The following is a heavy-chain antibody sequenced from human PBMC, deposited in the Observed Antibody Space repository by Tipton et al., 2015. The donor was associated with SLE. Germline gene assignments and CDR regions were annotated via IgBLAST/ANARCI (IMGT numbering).Heavy chain of an antibody. CDR3: ARKGVDDSSHFDY. V-gene: IGHV3-21*06. Sequence: GSLRLSCAASGFTFSSYAMHWVRQAPGKGLEWVSSISTTSSYIYYADSVKGRFTISRDNAKNLLYLQMNSLRNEDTAVYYCARKGVDDSSHFDYWGQGSLVTVSS. CDR2: ISTTSSYI. D-gene: IGHD2-8*01. J-gene: IGHJ4*02. CDR1: GFTFSSYA.